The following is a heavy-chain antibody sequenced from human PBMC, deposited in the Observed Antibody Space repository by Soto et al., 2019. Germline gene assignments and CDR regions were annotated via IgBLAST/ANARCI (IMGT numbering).Heavy chain of an antibody. D-gene: IGHD4-17*01. CDR2: ISGSGGST. CDR3: AKDEPSSVTTYYYYYGMDV. V-gene: IGHV3-23*01. J-gene: IGHJ6*02. CDR1: GFTFSSYA. Sequence: GGSLRLSCAASGFTFSSYAMSWVRQAPGKGLEWVSAISGSGGSTYYADSVKGRFTISRDNSKNTLYLQMNSLRAEDTAVYYCAKDEPSSVTTYYYYYGMDVWGQGTTVTSP.